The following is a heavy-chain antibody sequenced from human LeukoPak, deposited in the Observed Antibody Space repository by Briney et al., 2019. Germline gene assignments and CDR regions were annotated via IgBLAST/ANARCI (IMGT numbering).Heavy chain of an antibody. CDR3: AREDYGDYRPHDY. V-gene: IGHV3-30-3*01. Sequence: PGGSLRLSCAASGFTFSSYAMHWVRQAPGKGLEWVAVISYDGSNKYYADSVKGRFTISRDNSKNTLYLQMNSLRAEDTAVYYCAREDYGDYRPHDYWGQGTLVTVSS. CDR1: GFTFSSYA. CDR2: ISYDGSNK. J-gene: IGHJ4*02. D-gene: IGHD4-17*01.